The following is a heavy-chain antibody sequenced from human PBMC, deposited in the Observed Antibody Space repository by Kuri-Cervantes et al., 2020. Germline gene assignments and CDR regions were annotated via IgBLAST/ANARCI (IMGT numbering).Heavy chain of an antibody. CDR1: GFTFSSYA. V-gene: IGHV3-30-3*01. J-gene: IGHJ3*02. CDR3: ASRSGGSCYSGMYCALYI. D-gene: IGHD2-15*01. CDR2: ISYDGSNK. Sequence: GESLKISCAASGFTFSSYAMHWVRQAPGKGLEWVAVISYDGSNKYYADSVKGRFTISRDNAKNSLYLQMNSLRAEDTALYYCASRSGGSCYSGMYCALYIWGQGTMVTVSS.